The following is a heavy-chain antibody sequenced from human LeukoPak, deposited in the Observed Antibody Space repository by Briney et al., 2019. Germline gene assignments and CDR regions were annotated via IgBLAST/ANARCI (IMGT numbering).Heavy chain of an antibody. CDR2: IYWDDEK. V-gene: IGHV2-5*02. CDR1: GFSLTTNGVG. Sequence: ESGPTLVNPTQTLTLTCTFSGFSLTTNGVGVGWIRQPPGKALEGLALIYWDDEKRYSPSLRTGLTITKDTSKRQVVLTLTNMDPVDTATYYCAHLYFYNSGGYSRAFDYWGQGTLVTVSS. J-gene: IGHJ4*02. D-gene: IGHD3-22*01. CDR3: AHLYFYNSGGYSRAFDY.